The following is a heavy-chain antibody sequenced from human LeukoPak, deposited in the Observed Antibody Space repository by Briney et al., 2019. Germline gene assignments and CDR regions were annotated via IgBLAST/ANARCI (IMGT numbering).Heavy chain of an antibody. D-gene: IGHD6-19*01. CDR1: GFTFSNSA. J-gene: IGHJ4*01. Sequence: PGGSLRLSCADSGFTFSNSALSGVRQAPGRGLTGVSTLSGSGITTYYADSVKGRFTISRDNSKNTLYLQMNSLRAEDTAVYYCAKGIYSSGWSYFDYWGHGTLVTVSS. V-gene: IGHV3-23*01. CDR2: LSGSGITT. CDR3: AKGIYSSGWSYFDY.